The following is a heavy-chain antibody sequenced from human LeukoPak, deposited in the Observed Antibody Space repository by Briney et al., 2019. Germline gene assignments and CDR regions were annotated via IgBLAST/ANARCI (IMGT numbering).Heavy chain of an antibody. Sequence: PGGSLRLSCAASGFTVSSNYMSCVRQAPGKGLEWVSVIYSGGSTYYADSVKGRFTISRDNSKNTLYLQMNSLRAEDTAVYYCARVGATTVGAFDIWGQGTMVTVSS. CDR2: IYSGGST. D-gene: IGHD1-26*01. CDR3: ARVGATTVGAFDI. CDR1: GFTVSSNY. V-gene: IGHV3-53*01. J-gene: IGHJ3*02.